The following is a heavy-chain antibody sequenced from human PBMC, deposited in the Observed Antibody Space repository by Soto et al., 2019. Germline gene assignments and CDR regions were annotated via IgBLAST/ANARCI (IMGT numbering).Heavy chain of an antibody. D-gene: IGHD3-10*01. V-gene: IGHV5-10-1*01. CDR2: IDPSDSQT. J-gene: IGHJ6*02. CDR3: ASPATGDYYGSGRAYHYFGVDV. CDR1: GYSFAGYW. Sequence: GESLKISCKGSGYSFAGYWITWVRQKPGKGLEWMGRIDPSDSQTYYSPSFRGHVTISVTKSITTVFLQWSSLRAEDTAVYYCASPATGDYYGSGRAYHYFGVDVWGQGTTVTVS.